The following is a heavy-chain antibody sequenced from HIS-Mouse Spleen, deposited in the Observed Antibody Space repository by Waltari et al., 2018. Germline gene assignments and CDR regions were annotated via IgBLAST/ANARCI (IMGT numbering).Heavy chain of an antibody. CDR1: GFTFSRYW. CDR2: RKQHGSEK. Sequence: EVQLVESGGGLVQPGGSLSLSCAASGFTFSRYWLTWVRQAPGKGLEWVANRKQHGSEKHYVDSVKGRFTISRDNAKNSLYLQMNSLRAEDTAVYYCARVGGQQLITDAFDIWGQGTMVTVSS. CDR3: ARVGGQQLITDAFDI. V-gene: IGHV3-7*01. D-gene: IGHD6-13*01. J-gene: IGHJ3*02.